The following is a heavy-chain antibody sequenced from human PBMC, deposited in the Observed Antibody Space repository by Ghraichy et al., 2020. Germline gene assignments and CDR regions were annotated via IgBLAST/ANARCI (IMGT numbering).Heavy chain of an antibody. CDR3: ASMVRGVIEYFQH. J-gene: IGHJ1*01. D-gene: IGHD3-10*01. V-gene: IGHV1-69*02. Sequence: SVKVSCKASGGTFSSYTISWVRQAPGQGLEWMGRIIPILGIANYAQKFQGRVTITADKSTSTAYMELSSLRSEDTAVYYCASMVRGVIEYFQHWGQGTLVTVSS. CDR2: IIPILGIA. CDR1: GGTFSSYT.